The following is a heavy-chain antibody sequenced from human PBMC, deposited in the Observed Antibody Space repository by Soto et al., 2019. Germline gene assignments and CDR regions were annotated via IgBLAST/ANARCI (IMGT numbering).Heavy chain of an antibody. Sequence: SVKVSCKASGGTFSSYAISWVRQAPGQGLEWMGGIIPIFGTANYAQKFQGRVTITADESTSTAYMELSSLRSEDTAVYYCARPSPLVFPTEGSYYYYGMDVWGQGTTVTSP. CDR3: ARPSPLVFPTEGSYYYYGMDV. J-gene: IGHJ6*02. CDR2: IIPIFGTA. V-gene: IGHV1-69*13. CDR1: GGTFSSYA. D-gene: IGHD2-21*01.